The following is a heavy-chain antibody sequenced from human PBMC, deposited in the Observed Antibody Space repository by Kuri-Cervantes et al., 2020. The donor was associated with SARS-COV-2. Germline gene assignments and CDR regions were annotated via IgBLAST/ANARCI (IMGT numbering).Heavy chain of an antibody. V-gene: IGHV3-30*14. CDR1: GFTFRNYA. CDR2: ISYDGSNK. D-gene: IGHD4-11*01. J-gene: IGHJ6*02. CDR3: VREGNYGYYYYGMDV. Sequence: GESLKISCADSGFTFRNYAFHWVRQAPGKGLEWVAVISYDGSNKYYADSVKGRFTISRDNSKNTLYLQMNSLRAEDTAVYYCVREGNYGYYYYGMDVWGQGTTVTRLL.